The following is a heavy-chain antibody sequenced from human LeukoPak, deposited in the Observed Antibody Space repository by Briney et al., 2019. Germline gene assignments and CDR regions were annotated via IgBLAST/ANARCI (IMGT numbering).Heavy chain of an antibody. V-gene: IGHV3-7*01. D-gene: IGHD6-6*01. CDR3: ARTSGESTAALRAPFDY. CDR2: IKQDGSEK. Sequence: PGGSLRLSCAASGFTFSSFWMSWVRQAPGKGLEWVAHIKQDGSEKYYVDSVKGRFTMSRDNAKNSLYLQMDSLRAEDAAVYYCARTSGESTAALRAPFDYWGQGTLATVSS. J-gene: IGHJ4*02. CDR1: GFTFSSFW.